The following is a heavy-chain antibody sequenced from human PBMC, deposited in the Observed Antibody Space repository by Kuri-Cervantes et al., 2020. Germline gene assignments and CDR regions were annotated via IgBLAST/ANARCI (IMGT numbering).Heavy chain of an antibody. J-gene: IGHJ4*02. Sequence: GSLRLSCTVSGGSVSSGGYYWSWVRQPPGKGLEWIGYMHYAGSTNYNPSLKGRITLSVDKVKNLFFLRLSSVTAADTAFYYCARHFDYSLEYWGQGTLVTVSS. CDR2: MHYAGST. V-gene: IGHV4-61*08. CDR1: GGSVSSGGYY. D-gene: IGHD4-11*01. CDR3: ARHFDYSLEY.